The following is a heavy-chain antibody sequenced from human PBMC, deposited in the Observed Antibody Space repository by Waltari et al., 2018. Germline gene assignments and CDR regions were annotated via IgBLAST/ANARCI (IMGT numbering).Heavy chain of an antibody. CDR1: GGTFSSYA. Sequence: QVQLVQSGAEVKKPGSSVKVSCKASGGTFSSYAIRWVIQAPGQWLEWMGGSRPIFGTATYAQRSQGRATLTADESTSAAYMELSSLRSEDTAVYYCARSSPKIGGYLNWFDPRGQGTLVTVSS. CDR3: ARSSPKIGGYLNWFDP. V-gene: IGHV1-69*12. J-gene: IGHJ5*02. D-gene: IGHD3-16*02. CDR2: SRPIFGTA.